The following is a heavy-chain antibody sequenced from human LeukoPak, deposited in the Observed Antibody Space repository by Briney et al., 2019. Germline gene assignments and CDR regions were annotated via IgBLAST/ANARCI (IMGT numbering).Heavy chain of an antibody. V-gene: IGHV5-51*01. CDR3: VTLDSGGLYVGAH. CDR2: IHPGNSDT. D-gene: IGHD2-15*01. Sequence: GESLKISCKGSGYSFTTYWIGWVRQMPGKGLEWMGIIHPGNSDTRYRPSFQGQVTISADKSISTAYLQWSSLEASDSAMYYCVTLDSGGLYVGAHWGQGTLVTVSS. CDR1: GYSFTTYW. J-gene: IGHJ4*02.